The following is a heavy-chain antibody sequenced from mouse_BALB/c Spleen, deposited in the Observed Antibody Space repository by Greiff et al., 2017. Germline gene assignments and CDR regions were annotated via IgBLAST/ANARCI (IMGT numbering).Heavy chain of an antibody. CDR2: IYPGSGNT. CDR3: AREGVRRIDY. Sequence: QVQLKQSGAELVRPGTSVKISCKASGYAFTNYWLGWVKQRPGHGLEWIGDIYPGSGNTYYNEKFKGKATLTADKSSSTAYMQLSSLTSEDSAVYVCAREGVRRIDYGGQGTTLTVSS. D-gene: IGHD2-14*01. CDR1: GYAFTNYW. J-gene: IGHJ2*01. V-gene: IGHV1-63*01.